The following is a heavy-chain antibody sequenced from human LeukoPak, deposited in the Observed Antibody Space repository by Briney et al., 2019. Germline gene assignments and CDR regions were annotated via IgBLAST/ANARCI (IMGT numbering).Heavy chain of an antibody. Sequence: SETLSLTCTVSGGSISSYYWSWIRQPPGKGLEWIGYIYYSGSTNYNPSLKSRVTISVDTSKNQFSLKLSSVTAADTAVYYCARGGGTYYYDSSGYPIDYWGQGTLVTVSS. V-gene: IGHV4-59*01. CDR3: ARGGGTYYYDSSGYPIDY. J-gene: IGHJ4*02. CDR2: IYYSGST. CDR1: GGSISSYY. D-gene: IGHD3-22*01.